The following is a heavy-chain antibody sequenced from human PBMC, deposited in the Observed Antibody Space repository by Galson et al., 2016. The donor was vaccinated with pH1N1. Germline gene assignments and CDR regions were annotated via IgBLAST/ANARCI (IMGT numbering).Heavy chain of an antibody. CDR3: ATIAY. V-gene: IGHV1-46*01. Sequence: SVKVSCKASGYTLSSLYIHWVRQAPGHGLEWMGAISPSGVDANYAQKFQGRVTMTRDTSTSTVYMELNSQRSDDTALYYCATIAYWCQGTLVTVSS. CDR1: GYTLSSLY. CDR2: ISPSGVDA. J-gene: IGHJ4*02.